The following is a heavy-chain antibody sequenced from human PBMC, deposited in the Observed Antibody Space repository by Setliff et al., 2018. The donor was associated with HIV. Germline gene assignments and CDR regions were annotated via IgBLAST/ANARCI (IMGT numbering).Heavy chain of an antibody. Sequence: SETLSLTCTVSSGSISSSTYYWGWIRQPPGKGLEWIGSIYYSGSTYYNPSLKSRVTISVDTSKNQFSLNLSFVTAADTAVYYCARLKSGSLGGYVDYWGQGTLVTGS. CDR1: SGSISSSTYY. J-gene: IGHJ4*02. CDR2: IYYSGST. CDR3: ARLKSGSLGGYVDY. V-gene: IGHV4-39*07. D-gene: IGHD3-10*01.